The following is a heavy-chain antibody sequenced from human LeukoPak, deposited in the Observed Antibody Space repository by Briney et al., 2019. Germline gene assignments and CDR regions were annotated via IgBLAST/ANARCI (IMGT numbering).Heavy chain of an antibody. Sequence: GASVKVSCKASGYTFTSYGISWGRRAPGQGLEWMGWISAYSGNTNYAQKLQGRVTMTTDTSTSTAYMELRSLRSDDTAVYYCARDPHVDTAMISGYWGQGTLVTVSS. J-gene: IGHJ4*02. CDR2: ISAYSGNT. V-gene: IGHV1-18*01. CDR1: GYTFTSYG. D-gene: IGHD5-18*01. CDR3: ARDPHVDTAMISGY.